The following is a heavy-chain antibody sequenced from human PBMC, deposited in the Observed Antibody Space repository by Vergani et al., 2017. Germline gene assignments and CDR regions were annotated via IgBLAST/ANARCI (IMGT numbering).Heavy chain of an antibody. CDR3: ARDGYCSSTSCYTADDAFDI. CDR2: IYYSGST. CDR1: GGSISSYY. J-gene: IGHJ3*02. Sequence: QVQLQESDPGLVKPSETLSLTCTVSGGSISSYYWSWIRQPPGKGLEWIGYIYYSGSTNYNPSLKSRVTISVDTSKNQFSLKLSSVTAADTAVYYCARDGYCSSTSCYTADDAFDIWGQGTMVTVSS. D-gene: IGHD2-2*02. V-gene: IGHV4-59*01.